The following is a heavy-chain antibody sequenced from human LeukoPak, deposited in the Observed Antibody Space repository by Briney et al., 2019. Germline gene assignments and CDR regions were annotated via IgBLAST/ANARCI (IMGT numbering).Heavy chain of an antibody. Sequence: GGSLRLSCTASGFNFSASYMSWIRQSPGGCLEWLSYISPRSYSTYYADSARGRFTISRDNSRNTLLLRMTAVRVDGSAIYYCARGKRTFDFWGQGTRISVSS. J-gene: IGHJ4*02. V-gene: IGHV3-11*01. CDR1: GFNFSASY. D-gene: IGHD6-25*01. CDR3: ARGKRTFDF. CDR2: ISPRSYST.